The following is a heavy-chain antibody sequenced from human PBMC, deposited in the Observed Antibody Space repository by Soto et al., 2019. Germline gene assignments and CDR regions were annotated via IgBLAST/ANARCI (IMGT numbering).Heavy chain of an antibody. CDR2: ISSSGSTI. D-gene: IGHD4-17*01. V-gene: IGHV3-11*01. CDR3: ARLAWTRVVRKTYWYFDL. CDR1: GFTFSDYY. J-gene: IGHJ2*01. Sequence: QVQLVESGGGLVKPGGSLRLSCAASGFTFSDYYMSWIRQAPGKGLEWVSYISSSGSTIYYADSVKGRFTISRDNAKNSLYLQMNSLRDEDTAVYYCARLAWTRVVRKTYWYFDLWGRGTLVTVSS.